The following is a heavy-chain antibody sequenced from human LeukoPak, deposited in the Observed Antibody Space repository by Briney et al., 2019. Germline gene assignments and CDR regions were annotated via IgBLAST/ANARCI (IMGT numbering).Heavy chain of an antibody. CDR2: ISYDGSNK. Sequence: GGSLRLSCAASGFTFSSYAMHWVRQAPGKGLEWVAVISYDGSNKYYADSVKGRFTISRDNSKNTLYLQMNSLRAEDTAVYYCARDAYDSSGYYFSYFDYWGQGTLVTVSS. J-gene: IGHJ4*02. CDR1: GFTFSSYA. CDR3: ARDAYDSSGYYFSYFDY. D-gene: IGHD3-22*01. V-gene: IGHV3-30-3*01.